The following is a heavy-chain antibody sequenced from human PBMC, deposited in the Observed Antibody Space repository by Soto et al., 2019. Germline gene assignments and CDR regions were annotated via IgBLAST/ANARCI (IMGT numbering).Heavy chain of an antibody. J-gene: IGHJ4*02. D-gene: IGHD4-4*01. Sequence: PGGSLRLSCEASGFTFSGYWMSWVRQAPGKGLEWVADIKHDGSVQYYVDSVKGRLTISRDNAKKQLYLQMNGLRAEDTALYYCARAHYSNAWYRFDLWGQGTLVTVYS. V-gene: IGHV3-7*03. CDR2: IKHDGSVQ. CDR1: GFTFSGYW. CDR3: ARAHYSNAWYRFDL.